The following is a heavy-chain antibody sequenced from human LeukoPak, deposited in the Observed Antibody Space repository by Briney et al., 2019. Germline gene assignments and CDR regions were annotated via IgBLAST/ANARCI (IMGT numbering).Heavy chain of an antibody. CDR3: AKAPSSSWYAWSDY. D-gene: IGHD6-13*01. V-gene: IGHV3-7*05. J-gene: IGHJ4*02. CDR2: IKHDGSEK. Sequence: TGGSLRLSCAASGFTFSSYWMHWVRQAPGKGLEWVANIKHDGSEKYYVDSVKGRFTISRDNAKNSLYLQMDSLRAEDTAVYYCAKAPSSSWYAWSDYWGQGTLVTVSS. CDR1: GFTFSSYW.